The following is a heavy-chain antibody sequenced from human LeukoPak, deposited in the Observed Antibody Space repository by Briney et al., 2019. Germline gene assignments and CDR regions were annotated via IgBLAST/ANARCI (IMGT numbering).Heavy chain of an antibody. D-gene: IGHD2-2*01. CDR1: GVTYSNSW. Sequence: GGSLRLSCAASGVTYSNSWMHWVRQPPGTGLVWVSRITSDGSTTSYADSVKGRFTISRDNAKNTLSLQMNSLRVEDTAVYYCARYNERYHAVDYWGQGTLVTVSS. J-gene: IGHJ4*02. V-gene: IGHV3-74*01. CDR2: ITSDGSTT. CDR3: ARYNERYHAVDY.